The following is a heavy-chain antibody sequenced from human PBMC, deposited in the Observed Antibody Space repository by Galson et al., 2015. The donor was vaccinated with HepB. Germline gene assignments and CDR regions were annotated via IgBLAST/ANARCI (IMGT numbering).Heavy chain of an antibody. V-gene: IGHV3-48*01. D-gene: IGHD2-2*01. CDR2: ISSSSSTI. Sequence: SLRLSCAASGFTFSSYSMNWVRQAPGKGLEWVSYISSSSSTIYYADSVKGRFTISRDNAKNSLYLQMNSLRAEDTAVYYCARSGGYCSSTSCYGPYAFDIWGQGTMVTVSS. CDR1: GFTFSSYS. J-gene: IGHJ3*02. CDR3: ARSGGYCSSTSCYGPYAFDI.